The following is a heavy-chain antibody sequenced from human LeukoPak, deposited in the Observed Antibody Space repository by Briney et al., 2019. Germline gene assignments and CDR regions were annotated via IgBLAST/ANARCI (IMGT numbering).Heavy chain of an antibody. D-gene: IGHD3-22*01. J-gene: IGHJ4*02. Sequence: ASVRVSCKASGYPFSSYRISWVRQAPGQGLEWMGWINPNSGGTNYAQKFQGRVTMTRDTSISTAYMELSRLRSDDTAVYYCARDRGGYYDYWGQGTLVTVSS. V-gene: IGHV1-2*02. CDR1: GYPFSSYR. CDR3: ARDRGGYYDY. CDR2: INPNSGGT.